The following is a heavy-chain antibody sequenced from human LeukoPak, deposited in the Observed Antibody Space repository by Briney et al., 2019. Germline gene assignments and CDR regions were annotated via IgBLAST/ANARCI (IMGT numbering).Heavy chain of an antibody. D-gene: IGHD6-19*01. V-gene: IGHV3-13*05. J-gene: IGHJ4*02. CDR3: ARGAYSSGWYGLDY. Sequence: GGALRLSCAASGFTFSDSDMHWVRQATGKGLEWVSAIGTAGDPYYAGSVKGRFTISRENAKYSFYLQMNSLRAGDTAVYYCARGAYSSGWYGLDYWGQGTLVTVSS. CDR2: IGTAGDP. CDR1: GFTFSDSD.